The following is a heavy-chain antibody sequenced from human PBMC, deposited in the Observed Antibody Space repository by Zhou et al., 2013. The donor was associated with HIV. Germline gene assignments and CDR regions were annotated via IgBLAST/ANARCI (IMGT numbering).Heavy chain of an antibody. Sequence: QVQLVQSGAEIKKPGSSVRVSCKTSEGTFRTYAISWVRQAPGQGLEWMGRIIPIFGTANYAQKFQGRVTITADESTSTAYMELSSLRSEDTAVYYCAREVIVVVPAAIHYGMDVWGQGP. CDR1: EGTFRTYA. D-gene: IGHD2-2*01. J-gene: IGHJ6*02. CDR3: AREVIVVVPAAIHYGMDV. CDR2: IIPIFGTA. V-gene: IGHV1-69*15.